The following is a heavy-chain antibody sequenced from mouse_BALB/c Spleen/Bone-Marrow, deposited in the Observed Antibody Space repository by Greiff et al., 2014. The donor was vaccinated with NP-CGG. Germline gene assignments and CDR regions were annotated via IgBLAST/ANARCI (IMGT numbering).Heavy chain of an antibody. Sequence: QVQLKESGAELAKPGASVKMSCKASGYTFTSYWMHWVKQRPGQGLEWIGYINPSTGYTEYNQKFKDKATLTADKSSSTAYMQLSSLISEDSAVYYCARYDYDDWFAYWGQGTLVTVSA. CDR1: GYTFTSYW. V-gene: IGHV1-7*01. J-gene: IGHJ3*01. CDR3: ARYDYDDWFAY. D-gene: IGHD2-4*01. CDR2: INPSTGYT.